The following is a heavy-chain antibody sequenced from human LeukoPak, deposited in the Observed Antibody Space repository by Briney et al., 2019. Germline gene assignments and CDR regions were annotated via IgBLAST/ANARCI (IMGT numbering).Heavy chain of an antibody. J-gene: IGHJ6*03. Sequence: SETHSLPCSLSVDSKWSLYSSSTPRPPGKGLEWIGFVSGSGNPDYNPSLKSRVTISVDTSGSQFSLGLTSVTAADSAVYYCARGYVYYYYYMDVWGKGTTVLVSS. CDR3: ARGYVYYYYYMDV. CDR1: VDSKWSLY. CDR2: VSGSGNP. D-gene: IGHD2-2*01. V-gene: IGHV4-59*11.